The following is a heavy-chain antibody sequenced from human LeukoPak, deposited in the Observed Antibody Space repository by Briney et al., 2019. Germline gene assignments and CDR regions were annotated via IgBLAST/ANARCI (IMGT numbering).Heavy chain of an antibody. V-gene: IGHV1-69*05. CDR3: ATDPGGGVATIVDY. J-gene: IGHJ4*02. CDR1: GGTFSSYA. CDR2: IIPIFGTA. Sequence: SVKVSCKASGGTFSSYAISWVRQAPGQGFEWMGGIIPIFGTANYAQKFQGRVTITTDESTSTAYMELSSLRSEDTAVYYCATDPGGGVATIVDYWGQGTLVTVSS. D-gene: IGHD5-12*01.